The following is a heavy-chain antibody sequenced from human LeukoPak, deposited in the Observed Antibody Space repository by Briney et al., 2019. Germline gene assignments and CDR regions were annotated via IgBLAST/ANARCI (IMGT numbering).Heavy chain of an antibody. Sequence: GGSLRLSCAASGFTFSSYWMSWVRQAPGKGLEWVANIKQDGSEKYYVDSVKGRFTISRDNAKNSLYLQMNSLRAEDTAVYYCARAQYSSGWYEFDYWGQGTLVTVSS. J-gene: IGHJ4*02. CDR1: GFTFSSYW. D-gene: IGHD6-19*01. CDR2: IKQDGSEK. V-gene: IGHV3-7*01. CDR3: ARAQYSSGWYEFDY.